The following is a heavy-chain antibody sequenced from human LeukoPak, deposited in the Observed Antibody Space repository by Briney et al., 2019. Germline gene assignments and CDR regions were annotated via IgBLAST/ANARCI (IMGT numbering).Heavy chain of an antibody. D-gene: IGHD5-24*01. CDR2: IYTSGTP. J-gene: IGHJ5*01. CDR3: ARARDGYNPDS. CDR1: GGSISSGSYY. V-gene: IGHV4-61*02. Sequence: ASQTLSLTCTVSGGSISSGSYYWSWIRQPAGKGLEWIGRIYTSGTPNYNPSLKSRVTISVDTSKNQFSLKLSAVTAADTAVYYCARARDGYNPDSWGQGTLVIVSS.